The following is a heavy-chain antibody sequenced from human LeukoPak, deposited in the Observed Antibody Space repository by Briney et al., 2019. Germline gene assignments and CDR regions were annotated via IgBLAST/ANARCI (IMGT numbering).Heavy chain of an antibody. J-gene: IGHJ6*02. CDR2: IYASGST. D-gene: IGHD6-13*01. CDR1: GGSISSYY. Sequence: SETLSLTCTVSGGSISSYYWSWIRQPAGKGLEWIGRIYASGSTNYNPSLKSRVTMSVDTSKNQFSLKLSSVTAADPAVYYCARDRPWAAADVGMDVWGQGTTVTVSS. CDR3: ARDRPWAAADVGMDV. V-gene: IGHV4-4*07.